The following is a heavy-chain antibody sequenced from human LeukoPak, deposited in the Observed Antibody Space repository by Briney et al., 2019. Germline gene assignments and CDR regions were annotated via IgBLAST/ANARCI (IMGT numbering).Heavy chain of an antibody. CDR2: IYYSGST. Sequence: SETLSPTCTVSAGSIISSSKFWGWIRQSPGKGLEWIGSIYYSGSTYYNPSLKSRVTILVDTSKNQFSLRLTSVTVADTAVYYCAVYGSGSYTFDPWGQGTLVTVSS. D-gene: IGHD3-10*01. V-gene: IGHV4-39*07. J-gene: IGHJ5*02. CDR3: AVYGSGSYTFDP. CDR1: AGSIISSSKF.